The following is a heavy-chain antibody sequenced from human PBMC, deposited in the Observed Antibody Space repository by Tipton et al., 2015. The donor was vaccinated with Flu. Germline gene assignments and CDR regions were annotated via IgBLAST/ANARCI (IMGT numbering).Heavy chain of an antibody. V-gene: IGHV1-46*02. CDR1: GYSFNSYG. CDR2: INARGDDS. J-gene: IGHJ6*02. CDR3: ARDQNPLDV. Sequence: QLVQSGAEVKKPGASVKVSCKTSGYSFNSYGISWVRQAPGQGLEWMGIINARGDDSGYAQRFQGSLTLTRDTSTSTVYMELSSLRSEDMAVYYCARDQNPLDVWGQGTTVTVS.